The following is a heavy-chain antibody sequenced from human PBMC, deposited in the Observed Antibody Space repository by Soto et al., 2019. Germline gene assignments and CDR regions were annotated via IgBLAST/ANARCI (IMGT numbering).Heavy chain of an antibody. V-gene: IGHV3-33*01. CDR2: IWYDGSNK. CDR3: AREGGRYYDSSGPDY. D-gene: IGHD3-22*01. Sequence: QVQLVESGGGVVQPGRSLRLSCAASGFTFSSYGMHWVRQAPGKGLEWVAVIWYDGSNKYYADSVKGRFTISRDNSKNTRYLQMNSLRAEDTAVYYCAREGGRYYDSSGPDYWGQGTLVTVSS. J-gene: IGHJ4*02. CDR1: GFTFSSYG.